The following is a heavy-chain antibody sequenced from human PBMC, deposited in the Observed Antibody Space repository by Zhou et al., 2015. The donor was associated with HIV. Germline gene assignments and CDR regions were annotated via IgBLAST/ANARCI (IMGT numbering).Heavy chain of an antibody. CDR3: AYGGYSGSYPRPWHYYYYGMDV. D-gene: IGHD1-26*01. V-gene: IGHV1-69*01. Sequence: SSYAISWVRQAPGQGLEWMGGIIPIFGTANYAQKFQGRVTITADESTSTAYMELSSLRSEDTAVYYCAYGGYSGSYPRPWHYYYYGMDVWGQGTTVTVSS. J-gene: IGHJ6*02. CDR1: SSYA. CDR2: IIPIFGTA.